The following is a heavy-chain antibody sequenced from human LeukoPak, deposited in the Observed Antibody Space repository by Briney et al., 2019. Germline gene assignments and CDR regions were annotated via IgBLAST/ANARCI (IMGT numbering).Heavy chain of an antibody. J-gene: IGHJ4*02. CDR1: GFTFSGYS. CDR2: ISYDGSNK. Sequence: GGSLRLSCTASGFTFSGYSMNWIRQAPGKGLEWVAVISYDGSNKYYADSVKGRFTISRDNSKNTLYLQMNSLRAEDTAVYYCARELGYYYDYWGQGTLVTVSS. D-gene: IGHD6-13*01. CDR3: ARELGYYYDY. V-gene: IGHV3-30*03.